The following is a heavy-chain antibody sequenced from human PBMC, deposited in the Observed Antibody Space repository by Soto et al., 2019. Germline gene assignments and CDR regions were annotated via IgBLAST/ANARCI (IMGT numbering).Heavy chain of an antibody. CDR3: AKGYCGGGRCYDLDNWFDS. CDR1: GFTFSTYA. J-gene: IGHJ5*01. V-gene: IGHV3-23*01. D-gene: IGHD2-15*01. CDR2: IGDSEGETT. Sequence: EVQLLESGGGLVQPGGSLRLSCAASGFTFSTYAMTWFRQAPGKGPEWVSRIGDSEGETTHYADSVKGRFTISRDNATNTLYLQMNSLSVEDTAIYYCAKGYCGGGRCYDLDNWFDSWGQGTRVTVSS.